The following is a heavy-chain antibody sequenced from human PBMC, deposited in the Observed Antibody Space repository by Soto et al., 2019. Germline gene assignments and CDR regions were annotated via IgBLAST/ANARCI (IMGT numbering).Heavy chain of an antibody. Sequence: GGSLRLSCAASGFTFSSYAMSWVRQAPGKGLEWVSAISGSGGSTYYADSVKGRFTISRDNSKNTLYLQMNSLRAEDTAVYYCAKGTPYSSSPQDNWFDPWGQGTLVTVSS. CDR1: GFTFSSYA. D-gene: IGHD6-13*01. V-gene: IGHV3-23*01. CDR2: ISGSGGST. J-gene: IGHJ5*02. CDR3: AKGTPYSSSPQDNWFDP.